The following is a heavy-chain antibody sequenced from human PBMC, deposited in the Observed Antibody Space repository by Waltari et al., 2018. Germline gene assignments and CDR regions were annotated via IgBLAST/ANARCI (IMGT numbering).Heavy chain of an antibody. Sequence: EVQLEESGGGLVKPGGYLRLSCEASGFSLGNVWIRGVRQAPGKGLECVCRIKSNSDGGTVEYAAPVKGRFTILRDYLKNTLDLEMNSLKTEDTAMYYCTTSPDFWSGYYPFDYWGQGTLVTVSS. J-gene: IGHJ4*02. D-gene: IGHD3-3*01. CDR1: GFSLGNVW. CDR2: IKSNSDGGTV. CDR3: TTSPDFWSGYYPFDY. V-gene: IGHV3-15*05.